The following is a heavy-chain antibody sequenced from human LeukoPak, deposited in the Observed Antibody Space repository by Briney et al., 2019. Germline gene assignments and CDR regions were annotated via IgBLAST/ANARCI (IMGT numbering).Heavy chain of an antibody. CDR1: GGTFISYA. V-gene: IGHV1-69*01. CDR2: IIPIFGTA. D-gene: IGHD1-1*01. Sequence: VASVKVSCKASGGTFISYAISWVRQAPGQGLEWMGGIIPIFGTANYAQKFQGRVTITADESTSTAYMELSSLRSEDAAVYCCARRGTTGTTSWFDPWGQGTLVTVSS. CDR3: ARRGTTGTTSWFDP. J-gene: IGHJ5*02.